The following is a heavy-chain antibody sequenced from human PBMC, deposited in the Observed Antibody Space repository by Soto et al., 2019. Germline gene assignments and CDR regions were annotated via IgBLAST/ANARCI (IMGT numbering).Heavy chain of an antibody. V-gene: IGHV4-34*01. CDR1: GGSFSGYY. D-gene: IGHD3-22*01. J-gene: IGHJ4*02. CDR3: ARGITMIVVVSSRTPYYLDY. Sequence: SETLSLTCAVYGGSFSGYYWSWIRQPPGKGLEWIGEINHSGSTNYNPSLKSRVTISVDTSKNQFSLKLSSVTAADTAVYYCARGITMIVVVSSRTPYYLDYWGQGTLVTVSS. CDR2: INHSGST.